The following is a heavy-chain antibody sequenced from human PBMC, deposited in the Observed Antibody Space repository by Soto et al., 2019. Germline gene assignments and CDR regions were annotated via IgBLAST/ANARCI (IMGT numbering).Heavy chain of an antibody. D-gene: IGHD3-22*01. V-gene: IGHV4-31*03. CDR3: ARGGYYYENSGQNAYDY. CDR2: IYYGGST. J-gene: IGHJ4*01. Sequence: SSETLSLTCTVSGGSISSGGYYWSWIRQHPGKGLEWIGYIYYGGSTYYNPSLKSRATISGDTSKNQFSLKLRSVTAADTAVYYCARGGYYYENSGQNAYDYWGQGILVTVSS. CDR1: GGSISSGGYY.